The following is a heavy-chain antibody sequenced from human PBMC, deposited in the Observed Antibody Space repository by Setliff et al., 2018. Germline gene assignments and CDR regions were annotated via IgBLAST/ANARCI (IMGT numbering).Heavy chain of an antibody. CDR2: ISPHTGNT. CDR1: GYAFSDYG. CDR3: SRLVRFCTKTVCQRLSDDDC. J-gene: IGHJ4*02. D-gene: IGHD2-8*01. V-gene: IGHV1-18*01. Sequence: GASVKVSCKASGYAFSDYGVTWVRQAPGQGLEWVGWISPHTGNTYYAPNFEGRVSLTTDTSTSTAYMELRSLRSDDTAVYYCSRLVRFCTKTVCQRLSDDDCWGQGTLVTVSS.